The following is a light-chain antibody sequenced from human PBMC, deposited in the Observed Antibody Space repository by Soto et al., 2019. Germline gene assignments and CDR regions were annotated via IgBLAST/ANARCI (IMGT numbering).Light chain of an antibody. V-gene: IGKV3-11*01. CDR2: DAS. Sequence: EIVLTQSPATLSLSPGERATLSCRASQSVSSYLAWYQHKPGQAPRLLIYDASNRATGIPARFSGSGSGTDFTLTISSQEPEDFAVYYCQQRSNWHTFGQGTKVEIK. J-gene: IGKJ1*01. CDR1: QSVSSY. CDR3: QQRSNWHT.